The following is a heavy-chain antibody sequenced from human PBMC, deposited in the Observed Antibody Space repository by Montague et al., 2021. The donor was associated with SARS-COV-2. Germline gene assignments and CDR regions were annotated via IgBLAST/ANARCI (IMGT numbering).Heavy chain of an antibody. CDR1: GDSVNRNY. CDR3: AKASRGYGGDFDS. D-gene: IGHD4-23*01. V-gene: IGHV4-59*02. J-gene: IGHJ4*02. Sequence: SETLSLTCSVSGDSVNRNYWSWVRQPPGKGLEWLGYIFYSGSIYNPSPNSRVTMSLDTSKNHFPLNLISVTAADTAVYYCAKASRGYGGDFDSWGQGTLVIVSS. CDR2: IFYSGS.